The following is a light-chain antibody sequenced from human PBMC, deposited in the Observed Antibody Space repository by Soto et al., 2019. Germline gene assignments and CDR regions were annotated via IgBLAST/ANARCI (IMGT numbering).Light chain of an antibody. CDR2: DVS. V-gene: IGLV2-11*01. Sequence: QSALTQPRSVSGSTGQSVTISCTGTSSDVGGYNYVSWYQQHPGKAPKLMIYDVSKRPSGVPDRFSGSKSGNTASLTISGLQAEDEAEYYCCSYAGSYTLVFGGGTKLTVL. J-gene: IGLJ2*01. CDR1: SSDVGGYNY. CDR3: CSYAGSYTLV.